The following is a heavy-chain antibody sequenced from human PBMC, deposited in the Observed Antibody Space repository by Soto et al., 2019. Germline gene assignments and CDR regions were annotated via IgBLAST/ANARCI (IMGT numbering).Heavy chain of an antibody. D-gene: IGHD4-17*01. CDR3: ARALTTVTVFDP. J-gene: IGHJ5*02. CDR1: GGSISSGGYY. CDR2: IYYTGST. V-gene: IGHV4-31*01. Sequence: QVQLQESGPGLVKPSQTLSLTCTVSGGSISSGGYYWSWIRQHPGKGLEWIGYIYYTGSTHYNPSLKSPVTISVDTSKNHFSLKLSSVTAADTAVYYCARALTTVTVFDPWGQGTLVTVSS.